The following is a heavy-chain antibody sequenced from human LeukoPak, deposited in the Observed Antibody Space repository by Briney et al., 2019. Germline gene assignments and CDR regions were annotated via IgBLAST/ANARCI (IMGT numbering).Heavy chain of an antibody. CDR3: SKRGAYYFDY. CDR1: GFTFSNYG. CDR2: ISYDGSNK. J-gene: IGHJ4*02. V-gene: IGHV3-30*18. Sequence: GSLRLSCAASGFTFSNYGMNWVRQAPGKGLEWVSVISYDGSNKYFADSVKGRFTISRDNSKNTLYLQMNSLRAEDTAVYYCSKRGAYYFDYWGQGTLVTVSS. D-gene: IGHD1-26*01.